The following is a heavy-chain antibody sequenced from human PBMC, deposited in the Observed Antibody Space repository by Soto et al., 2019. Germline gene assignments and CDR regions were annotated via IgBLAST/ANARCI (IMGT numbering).Heavy chain of an antibody. V-gene: IGHV4-31*03. CDR1: GATISNGGYY. CDR2: ISYNGGT. J-gene: IGHJ4*02. CDR3: ARISNYGNYYFDY. Sequence: QVQLQESGPGLVKPSQTLSLTYSVSGATISNGGYYWSWIRQYPGKGLEWIGYISYNGGTYYNPSLKSRVSVSADTSQNQFSLNLTSVTAADTAVYFCARISNYGNYYFDYWGQGTLVTVSS. D-gene: IGHD4-4*01.